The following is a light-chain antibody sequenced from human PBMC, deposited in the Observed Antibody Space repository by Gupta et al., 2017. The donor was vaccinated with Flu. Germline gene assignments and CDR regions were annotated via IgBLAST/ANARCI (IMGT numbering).Light chain of an antibody. J-gene: IGKJ4*01. Sequence: GERATPSCVTSHSISSNLAWYQQKPGQAPRLLIYGASSRATGIPDRFSGSGSGTDFTLTISRLEPEDFAVYYCQQYGTSPRTFGGGTKVELK. CDR3: QQYGTSPRT. CDR1: HSISSN. V-gene: IGKV3-20*01. CDR2: GAS.